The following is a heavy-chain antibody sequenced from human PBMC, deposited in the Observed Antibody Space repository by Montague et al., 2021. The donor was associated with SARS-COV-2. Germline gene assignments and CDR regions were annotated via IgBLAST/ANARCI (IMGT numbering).Heavy chain of an antibody. V-gene: IGHV4-59*08. J-gene: IGHJ6*02. CDR2: IYYSGST. CDR1: GDSISNYS. Sequence: TCSVSGDSISNYSWSWIRQSPGQGLEWIGYIYYSGSTNYNPSLTSRVTISVDTSKNQVSLKLTSVTAADTAVYYCARHLRVTTVTSHMYHYAMDVWGQGTTVTVSS. D-gene: IGHD4-11*01. CDR3: ARHLRVTTVTSHMYHYAMDV.